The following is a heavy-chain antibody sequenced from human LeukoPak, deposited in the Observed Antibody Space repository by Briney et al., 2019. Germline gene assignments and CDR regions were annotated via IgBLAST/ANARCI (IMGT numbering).Heavy chain of an antibody. V-gene: IGHV4-59*01. CDR3: ASRKLGNDY. CDR2: IYYTGT. Sequence: SETLSLTCTVSGGSISSYYWSWIRQPPGKGLEWIGYIYYTGTSYNPSLKSRVTISADTSKNRFSLKLISVTAADTAVYYCASRKLGNDYWGRGTLVTVSS. CDR1: GGSISSYY. J-gene: IGHJ4*02. D-gene: IGHD7-27*01.